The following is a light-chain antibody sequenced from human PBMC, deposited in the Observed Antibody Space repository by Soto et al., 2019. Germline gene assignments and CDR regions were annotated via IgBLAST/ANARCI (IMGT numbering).Light chain of an antibody. V-gene: IGLV2-8*01. J-gene: IGLJ1*01. CDR2: EVN. Sequence: QPVLTQPPSASGSPGQSVTISCTGTSSDVGGYNYVSWFQQHPGKAPQLTIYEVNKRPSGVPDRFSGSKSGNTASLTVSGLQAEDEADYYCSSYAGRDTVYVFGTGTKVTV. CDR3: SSYAGRDTVYV. CDR1: SSDVGGYNY.